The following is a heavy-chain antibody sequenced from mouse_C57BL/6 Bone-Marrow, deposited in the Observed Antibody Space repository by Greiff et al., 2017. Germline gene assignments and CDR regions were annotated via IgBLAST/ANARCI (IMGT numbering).Heavy chain of an antibody. Sequence: QVQLQQPGAELVKPGASVKLSCKASGYTFTSYWMHWVKQRPGQGLEWIGMIHPNSGSTNYNEKFKSKATLTVDKSSSTAYMQLSSLTSEDSAVYYCAREFYYYGSERDWGQGTTLTVSS. J-gene: IGHJ2*01. D-gene: IGHD1-1*01. CDR2: IHPNSGST. CDR3: AREFYYYGSERD. V-gene: IGHV1-64*01. CDR1: GYTFTSYW.